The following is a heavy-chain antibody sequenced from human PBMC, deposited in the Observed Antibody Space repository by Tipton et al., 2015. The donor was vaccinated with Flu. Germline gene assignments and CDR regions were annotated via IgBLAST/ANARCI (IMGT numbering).Heavy chain of an antibody. Sequence: TLSLTCTVSGGSVSSPDYYWTWIRQPLGKGLDYIGQISSSGSTNNNPSLKTRVTISLDTSRNQVSLQMTSVTAADTAVYYCARVNLGGFDSWGQGTLLTVSS. J-gene: IGHJ4*02. CDR1: GGSVSSPDYY. CDR2: ISSSGST. CDR3: ARVNLGGFDS. V-gene: IGHV4-61*08. D-gene: IGHD3-16*01.